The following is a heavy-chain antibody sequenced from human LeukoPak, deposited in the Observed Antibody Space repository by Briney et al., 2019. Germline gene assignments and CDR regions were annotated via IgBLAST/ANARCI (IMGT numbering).Heavy chain of an antibody. V-gene: IGHV3-21*01. CDR3: ARESAGLRLYFDY. J-gene: IGHJ4*02. Sequence: GGSLRLSCAASGFTFSDYTMNWVRQAPGKGLEWVSSISSGGTYKYYADSVKGRFTISRDNSKNTLYLQMDSLRAEDTAVYYCARESAGLRLYFDYWGQGTLVTVSS. D-gene: IGHD6-25*01. CDR1: GFTFSDYT. CDR2: ISSGGTYK.